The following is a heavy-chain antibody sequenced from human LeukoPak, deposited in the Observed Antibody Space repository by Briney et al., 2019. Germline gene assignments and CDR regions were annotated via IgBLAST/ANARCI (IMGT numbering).Heavy chain of an antibody. J-gene: IGHJ4*02. CDR2: INYNGDDR. CDR3: ARDRGHCSTTNCFTRGNCFES. V-gene: IGHV3-23*01. CDR1: GFSFSTYA. Sequence: GGSLRLSCAASGFSFSTYATSWVRQTPDKGLEWVSAINYNGDDRFYRDSVKGRFTISRDNSKNTLYLQLHSLGAEDTALYYCARDRGHCSTTNCFTRGNCFESWGQGTLVTVSS. D-gene: IGHD2-2*02.